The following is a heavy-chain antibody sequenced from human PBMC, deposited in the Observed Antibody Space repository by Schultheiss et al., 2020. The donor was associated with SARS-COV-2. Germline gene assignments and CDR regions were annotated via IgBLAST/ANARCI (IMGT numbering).Heavy chain of an antibody. D-gene: IGHD2-2*02. V-gene: IGHV3-52*02. CDR1: GFTFSSSW. Sequence: GGSLRLSCAASGFTFSSSWMHWVCQAPEKGQEWVADIKCDGSEKYYVDSVKGRLTISRDNAKNSLYLQVNSLRAEDRAVYYCVSYSGGYCSSTSCYTVDYWGQGTLVTGSS. J-gene: IGHJ4*02. CDR3: VSYSGGYCSSTSCYTVDY. CDR2: IKCDGSEK.